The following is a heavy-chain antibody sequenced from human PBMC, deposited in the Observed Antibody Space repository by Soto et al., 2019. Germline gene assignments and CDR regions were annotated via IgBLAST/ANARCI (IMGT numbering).Heavy chain of an antibody. Sequence: SVKVSCKASGGTFSSYTISWVRQAPGQGLEWMGRIIPILGIANYAQKFQGRVTITADKSTSTAYMELSSLRSEDTAVYYCARDREYSSSSRDYYYYMDVWGKGTTVTVSS. J-gene: IGHJ6*03. D-gene: IGHD6-6*01. CDR1: GGTFSSYT. V-gene: IGHV1-69*04. CDR2: IIPILGIA. CDR3: ARDREYSSSSRDYYYYMDV.